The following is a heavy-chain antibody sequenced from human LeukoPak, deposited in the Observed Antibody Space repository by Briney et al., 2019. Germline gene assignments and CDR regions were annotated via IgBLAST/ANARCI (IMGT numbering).Heavy chain of an antibody. CDR2: IYTSVST. Sequence: SETLSLTCAVSGGSLSSYYWSGTRQPTRKGREWSGRIYTSVSTNYNTSLKSRVAMSVDTTKNQFSLKLSSVTAPDTAVYYCAREAADSSGYRPFDYWGQGTLVTVSS. CDR1: GGSLSSYY. V-gene: IGHV4-4*07. CDR3: AREAADSSGYRPFDY. D-gene: IGHD3-22*01. J-gene: IGHJ4*02.